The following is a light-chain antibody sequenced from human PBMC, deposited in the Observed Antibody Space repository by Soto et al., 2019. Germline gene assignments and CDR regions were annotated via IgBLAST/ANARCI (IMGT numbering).Light chain of an antibody. CDR2: WAS. V-gene: IGKV4-1*01. Sequence: DIVLTQSPDSLAVSLGERATINCKSSQSVLYSSNNKNYLAWYQQKPGQPPKPLIFWASSRKSGVPDRFSGSGSGTDFTLTISSLQAEDVAVYYCQQYYSTPRTFGQGTKVEIK. CDR3: QQYYSTPRT. J-gene: IGKJ1*01. CDR1: QSVLYSSNNKNY.